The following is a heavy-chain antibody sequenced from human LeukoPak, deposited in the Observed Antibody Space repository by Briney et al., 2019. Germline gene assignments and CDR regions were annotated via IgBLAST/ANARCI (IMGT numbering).Heavy chain of an antibody. Sequence: QPGGSLRLSCAASGFTFSSYAMHWVRQAPGKGLEWVAVISYDGSNKYYADSVKGRFTISRDNSKNTLYLQMNSLRAEDTAVYYCAKGGLLFMRGWLDPWGQGTLVTVSS. CDR3: AKGGLLFMRGWLDP. J-gene: IGHJ5*02. V-gene: IGHV3-30*04. CDR2: ISYDGSNK. D-gene: IGHD3-10*01. CDR1: GFTFSSYA.